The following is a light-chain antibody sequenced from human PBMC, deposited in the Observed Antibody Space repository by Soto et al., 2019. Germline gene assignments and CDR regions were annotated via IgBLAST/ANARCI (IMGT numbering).Light chain of an antibody. V-gene: IGKV1-5*01. CDR2: DVS. Sequence: DIQMTQFPSTLSASVGDRVTITCRASQNIGSWLAWYQQKPGKAPKVLIYDVSNLETGVPSRFSGSGSGTEFTLTISSVQPDDFATYYCQQYNTYWTFGQGTKVEIK. CDR1: QNIGSW. J-gene: IGKJ1*01. CDR3: QQYNTYWT.